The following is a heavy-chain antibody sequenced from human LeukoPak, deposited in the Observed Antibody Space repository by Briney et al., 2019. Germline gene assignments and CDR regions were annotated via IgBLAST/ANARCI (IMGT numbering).Heavy chain of an antibody. V-gene: IGHV3-15*07. J-gene: IGHJ5*02. CDR3: ATDFYDTT. CDR1: GFTFSDAW. CDR2: IRRNSDGGTI. Sequence: AGGSLRLFCATSGFTFSDAWMNWVRQAPGKGLEWVGRIRRNSDGGTIDYAAPVKGRFALSRDDSKNTLYLHMSSLQTEDTAVYYCATDFYDTTWGQGTLVTVSS. D-gene: IGHD3-22*01.